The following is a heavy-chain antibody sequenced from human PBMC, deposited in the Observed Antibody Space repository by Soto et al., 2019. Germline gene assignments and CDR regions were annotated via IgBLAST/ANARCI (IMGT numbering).Heavy chain of an antibody. V-gene: IGHV3-48*04. J-gene: IGHJ4*02. CDR1: GFTFSTYS. Sequence: PGGSLRLSCAASGFTFSTYSMNWVRQAPGKGLEWVSYISSSSSTIFHTDSVKGRFTISRDNAKNSLYLQMNSLRAEDTAVYYCARDTPGRRATIYYWGQGTLVTVSS. CDR3: ARDTPGRRATIYY. D-gene: IGHD5-12*01. CDR2: ISSSSSTI.